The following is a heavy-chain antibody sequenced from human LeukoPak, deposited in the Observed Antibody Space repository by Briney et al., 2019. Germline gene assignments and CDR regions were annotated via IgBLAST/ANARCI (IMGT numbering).Heavy chain of an antibody. Sequence: NPSETLSLTCAVYGGSFSGYYWSWIRQPPGKGLEWIGEIYHSGSTYYNPSLKSRVTISVDTSKNQFSLKLSSVTAADTAVYYCARGRYNYGPWGQGTLVTVSS. CDR1: GGSFSGYY. V-gene: IGHV4-34*01. D-gene: IGHD5-18*01. J-gene: IGHJ5*02. CDR2: IYHSGST. CDR3: ARGRYNYGP.